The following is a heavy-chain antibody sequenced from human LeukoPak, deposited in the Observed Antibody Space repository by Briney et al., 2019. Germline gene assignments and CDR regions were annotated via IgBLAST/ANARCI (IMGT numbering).Heavy chain of an antibody. CDR3: AKEPAYCGGDCFSLLDY. Sequence: GGSLRLSCAASGFSFSTYSKSWVRNPPAKGLEWVSLITAGGGRTFYAGYVKARFTISRDNSKSTLYLQMNSLRPEDTAVYYWAKEPAYCGGDCFSLLDYWGQGSLVTVSS. D-gene: IGHD2-21*02. V-gene: IGHV3-23*01. CDR1: GFSFSTYS. CDR2: ITAGGGRT. J-gene: IGHJ4*02.